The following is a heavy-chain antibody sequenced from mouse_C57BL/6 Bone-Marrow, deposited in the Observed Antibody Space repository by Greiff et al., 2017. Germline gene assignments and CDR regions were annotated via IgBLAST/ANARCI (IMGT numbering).Heavy chain of an antibody. CDR3: ARHEVYYGYFDV. CDR1: GFTFSDYY. CDR2: ISNGGGST. V-gene: IGHV5-12*01. D-gene: IGHD2-3*01. J-gene: IGHJ1*03. Sequence: EVQVVESGGGLVQPGGSLKLSCAASGFTFSDYYMSWVRQTPEKRLEWVAYISNGGGSTYYPDTVKGRFTISRDNAKNTLYLQMSRLKSEDTAMYYCARHEVYYGYFDVWGTGTTVTVSS.